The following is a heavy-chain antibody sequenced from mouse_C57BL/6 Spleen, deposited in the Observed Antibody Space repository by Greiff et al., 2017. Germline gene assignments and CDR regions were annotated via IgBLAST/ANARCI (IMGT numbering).Heavy chain of an antibody. J-gene: IGHJ1*03. V-gene: IGHV1-26*01. CDR1: GYTFTDYY. Sequence: VQLQQSGPELVKPGASVKISCKASGYTFTDYYMNWVKQSHGKSLEWIGDINPNNGGTSYNQKFKGKATLTVDKSSSTAYMELRSLTSEDSAVYYCARNYYGLYWYFDVWGTGTTVTVSS. CDR3: ARNYYGLYWYFDV. D-gene: IGHD2-1*01. CDR2: INPNNGGT.